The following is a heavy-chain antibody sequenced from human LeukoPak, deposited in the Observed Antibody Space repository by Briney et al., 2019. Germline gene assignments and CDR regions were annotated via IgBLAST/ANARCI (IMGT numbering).Heavy chain of an antibody. CDR2: INPRDKTT. CDR1: GYSFTTYY. V-gene: IGHV1-46*01. Sequence: ASVKVSCKASGYSFTTYYMHWVRQAPGQGLEWMGTINPRDKTTSYAQKFQGTVTMTRDTSTSTVYMELSCLRSEDTAVYYCARVDDYGGNSVGYWGQGTLVTVSS. CDR3: ARVDDYGGNSVGY. J-gene: IGHJ4*02. D-gene: IGHD4-23*01.